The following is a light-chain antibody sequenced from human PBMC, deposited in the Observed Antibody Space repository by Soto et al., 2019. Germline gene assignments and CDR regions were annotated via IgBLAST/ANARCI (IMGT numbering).Light chain of an antibody. V-gene: IGKV3-15*01. CDR3: QQYNNWPRT. Sequence: TQSPSFQSSSLGDRVTITCRASQLFSSNLAWYQHKHGQAPRLLIYGVSTRDTGVPDRFSGSASGTEGTITISSLQPEDGAVYYCQQYNNWPRTFGQGTRLEI. CDR2: GVS. J-gene: IGKJ5*01. CDR1: QLFSSN.